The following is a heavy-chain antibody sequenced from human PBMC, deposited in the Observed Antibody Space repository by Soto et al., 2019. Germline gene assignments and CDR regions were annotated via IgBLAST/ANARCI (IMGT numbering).Heavy chain of an antibody. CDR3: ARDPAPIYDSSGYYYWGLYGMDV. CDR2: IWYDGSNK. V-gene: IGHV3-33*01. Sequence: TGGSLRLSCAASGFTFSSYGMHWVRQAPGKGLEWVAVIWYDGSNKYYADSVKGRFTISRDNSKNTLYLQMNSLRAEDTAVYYCARDPAPIYDSSGYYYWGLYGMDVWGQGTTVTVSS. J-gene: IGHJ6*02. CDR1: GFTFSSYG. D-gene: IGHD3-22*01.